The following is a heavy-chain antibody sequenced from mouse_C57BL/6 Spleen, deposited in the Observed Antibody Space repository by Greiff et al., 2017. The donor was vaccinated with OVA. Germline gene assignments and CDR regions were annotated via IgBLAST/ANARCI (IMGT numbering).Heavy chain of an antibody. D-gene: IGHD1-1*01. Sequence: QVQLKQPGAELVMPGASVKLSCKASGYTFTSYWMHWVKQRPGQGLEWIGEIDPSDSYTNYNQKFKGKSTLTVDKSSSTAYMQLSSLTSEDSAVYYCARRHYGSSYVYFDYWGQGTTLTVSS. V-gene: IGHV1-69*01. CDR3: ARRHYGSSYVYFDY. CDR1: GYTFTSYW. CDR2: IDPSDSYT. J-gene: IGHJ2*01.